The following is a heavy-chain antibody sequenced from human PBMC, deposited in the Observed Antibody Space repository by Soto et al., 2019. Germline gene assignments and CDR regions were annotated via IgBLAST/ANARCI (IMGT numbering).Heavy chain of an antibody. D-gene: IGHD3-10*01. CDR3: ARTAGEYFYYYGLDV. CDR2: INSDGSST. CDR1: GFTFSSYW. J-gene: IGHJ6*02. V-gene: IGHV3-74*01. Sequence: SCAASGFTFSSYWMHWVRQAPGKGLVWVSRINSDGSSTSYADSVKGRFTISRDKAKNTLYLQMNSLRAEDTAVYYCARTAGEYFYYYGLDVWGQGTTVTVSS.